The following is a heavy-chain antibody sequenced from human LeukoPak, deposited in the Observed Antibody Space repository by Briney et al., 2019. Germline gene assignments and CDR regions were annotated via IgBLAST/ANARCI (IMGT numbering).Heavy chain of an antibody. D-gene: IGHD6-13*01. J-gene: IGHJ4*02. CDR2: IYRGST. Sequence: KPSETLSLTCTGSDGAITAYYWGWIRQPPGKGLDWIGHIYRGSTNYNPSLKSRVTISVDTSKNHFSLNLNSVTAADTAVYYCARGYSTSWTYYFDYWGQGALVTVSS. V-gene: IGHV4-4*09. CDR3: ARGYSTSWTYYFDY. CDR1: DGAITAYY.